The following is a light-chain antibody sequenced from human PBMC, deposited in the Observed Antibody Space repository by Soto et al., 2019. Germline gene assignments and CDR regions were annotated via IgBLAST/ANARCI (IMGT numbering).Light chain of an antibody. CDR3: QLYGFSPKM. J-gene: IGKJ1*01. CDR1: QTVSSKS. CDR2: DVS. Sequence: EIVLTQSPGTLTLSPGERATLSCRASQTVSSKSLAWYKQKAGQAPRVLIFDVSTRATGIPDRFSGSGSGTDFTLTISRLEPEDFAVYYCQLYGFSPKMFGQGTKVDIK. V-gene: IGKV3-20*01.